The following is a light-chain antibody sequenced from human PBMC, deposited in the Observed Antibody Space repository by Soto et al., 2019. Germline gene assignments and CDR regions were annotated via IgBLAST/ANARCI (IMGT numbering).Light chain of an antibody. CDR2: DVS. Sequence: QSVLTQPASVSGSPGQSITISCTGTSSDVGGYNAVSWYQQHPGRAPKLMIYDVSNRPSGISNRFSGSKSGSTASLTISGLQAEDDAYYYCSSYTRSGVYVFGAGTKLTVL. J-gene: IGLJ1*01. CDR3: SSYTRSGVYV. CDR1: SSDVGGYNA. V-gene: IGLV2-14*01.